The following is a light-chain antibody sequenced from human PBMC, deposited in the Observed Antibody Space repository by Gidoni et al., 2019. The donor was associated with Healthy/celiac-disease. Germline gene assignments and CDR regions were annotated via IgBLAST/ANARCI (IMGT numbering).Light chain of an antibody. V-gene: IGKV3-11*01. CDR2: DAS. J-gene: IGKJ2*01. Sequence: EIVLTQSPATLSLSPGERATLSCRASQSVSSYLAWYQQQPGQAPRLLIYDASNRATGIPARFSGSGSGPDFTLTISSLEPEDFAVYYCQQRSNWPPYTFGPGTKLEIK. CDR3: QQRSNWPPYT. CDR1: QSVSSY.